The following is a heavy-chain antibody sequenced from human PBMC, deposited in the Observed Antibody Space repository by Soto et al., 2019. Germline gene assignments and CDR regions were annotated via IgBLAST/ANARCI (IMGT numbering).Heavy chain of an antibody. CDR2: MSYSGTT. CDR3: GRLPRLGAPFDY. J-gene: IGHJ4*02. Sequence: PSETLSLTCVVSSYSISSGNWWGWIRQPPGKGLEWLAYMSYSGTTYYNPSLKSRVTMSIDTSKNQFSLRLSSVTAVDTAVYYWGRLPRLGAPFDYWGQGILATFPS. V-gene: IGHV4-28*01. CDR1: SYSISSGNW. D-gene: IGHD3-16*01.